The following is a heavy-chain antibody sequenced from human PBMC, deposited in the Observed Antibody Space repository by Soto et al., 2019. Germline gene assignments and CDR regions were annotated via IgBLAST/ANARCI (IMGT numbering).Heavy chain of an antibody. CDR2: ISGSGGST. CDR1: GFTFSSYA. Sequence: GGSLRLSCAASGFTFSSYAMSWVRQAPGKGLEWVSAISGSGGSTYYADSVKGRFHISRDNARNTLFLQMDGLRAEDTAVYYCARDLGGPDYWGRGTLVTVSS. D-gene: IGHD3-16*01. CDR3: ARDLGGPDY. V-gene: IGHV3-23*01. J-gene: IGHJ4*02.